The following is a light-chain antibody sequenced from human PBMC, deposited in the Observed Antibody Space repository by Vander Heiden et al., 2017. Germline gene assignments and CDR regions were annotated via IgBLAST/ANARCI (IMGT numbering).Light chain of an antibody. CDR1: QSVSSY. CDR3: QQRSNLLT. J-gene: IGKJ4*01. V-gene: IGKV3-11*01. CDR2: DAS. Sequence: EIGLTQAPATLPLSLRERATLPGRASQSVSSYLAWYQQKPGQAPRLLIYDASNRANGIPDRFSGSGCGTDFTLTSSSLEHEDFAVYYWQQRSNLLTFGGGTKVEIK.